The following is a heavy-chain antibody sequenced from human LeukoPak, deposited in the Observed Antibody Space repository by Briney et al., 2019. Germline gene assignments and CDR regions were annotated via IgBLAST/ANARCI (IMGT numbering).Heavy chain of an antibody. CDR3: ARADRLDGAQYLIGP. CDR1: GYSFSDSY. J-gene: IGHJ5*02. V-gene: IGHV1-2*02. CDR2: IDPYSGVT. Sequence: GASVRVSCRTSGYSFSDSYMHWVRQAPGQGLEWMGWIDPYSGVTSSAQKFQGRVTMTRDTSITTVHMELYRLTSDDTAIYYCARADRLDGAQYLIGPWGQGTLVTVSS. D-gene: IGHD3-9*01.